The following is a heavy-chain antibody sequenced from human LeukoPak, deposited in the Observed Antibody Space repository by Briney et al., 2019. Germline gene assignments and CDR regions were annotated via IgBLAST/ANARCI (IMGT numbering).Heavy chain of an antibody. CDR3: TTDFEILVGAQREPYFDY. Sequence: GGSLRLSCVGSGFNFMQYGMMWVRQAPGKGLEWVSTIHPTSINTHHADSVKGRFTISRDNSKNTLYLQMNSLKTEDTAVYYCTTDFEILVGAQREPYFDYWGQGTLVTVSS. CDR2: IHPTSINT. V-gene: IGHV3-23*05. D-gene: IGHD1-26*01. CDR1: GFNFMQYG. J-gene: IGHJ4*02.